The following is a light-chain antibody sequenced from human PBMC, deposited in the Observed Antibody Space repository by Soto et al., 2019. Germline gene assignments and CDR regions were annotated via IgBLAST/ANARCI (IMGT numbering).Light chain of an antibody. CDR1: NSNIGAGFD. CDR2: GNI. CDR3: QSYDSTLRRV. J-gene: IGLJ3*02. V-gene: IGLV1-40*01. Sequence: QLVLTQPPSVSGAPGQRVTISCTGSNSNIGAGFDVHWYQHLPGTAPKLLIYGNINRPSGVPDRFSGSRSDTSASLAITGLQAEDEADYYCQSYDSTLRRVFGGGTKLTVL.